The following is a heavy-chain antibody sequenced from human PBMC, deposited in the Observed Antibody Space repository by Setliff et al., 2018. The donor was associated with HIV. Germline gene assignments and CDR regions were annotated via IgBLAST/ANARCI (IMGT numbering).Heavy chain of an antibody. D-gene: IGHD3-10*01. CDR1: GYSISTGYN. J-gene: IGHJ5*02. Sequence: SETLSLTCTVSGYSISTGYNWGWIRQPPGKGLEWIGIMNSKGESFYNASFTNGVLISIDTSKNRFSLTMTSVTAADTAVYYCARHRQISDWFDPWGQGILVTVSS. CDR2: MNSKGES. V-gene: IGHV4-38-2*02. CDR3: ARHRQISDWFDP.